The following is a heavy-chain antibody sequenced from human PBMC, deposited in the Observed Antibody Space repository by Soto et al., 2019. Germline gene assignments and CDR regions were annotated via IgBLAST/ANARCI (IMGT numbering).Heavy chain of an antibody. Sequence: VQLVESGGGLVQPGGSLRLSCAASGFTFSSYWMTWVRQAPGKGLEWVANINQDERERYYVDSVKGRFTISRDNVKNSLYLQMNSLRVEGTAVYYCASSDYSSFRYWGQGALVTVSS. D-gene: IGHD6-6*01. J-gene: IGHJ4*02. CDR3: ASSDYSSFRY. CDR1: GFTFSSYW. V-gene: IGHV3-7*05. CDR2: INQDERER.